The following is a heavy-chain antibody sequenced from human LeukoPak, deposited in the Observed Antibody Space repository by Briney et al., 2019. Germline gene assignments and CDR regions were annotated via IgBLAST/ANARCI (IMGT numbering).Heavy chain of an antibody. V-gene: IGHV3-30*03. CDR2: ISYDGSNK. Sequence: GGSLRLSCAASGFTFSSYGMHWVRQAPGKGLEWVAVISYDGSNKYYADSVKGRFTISRDNSKNTLYLQMNSLRAEDTAVYYCARETEEWFGELFLYYFDYWGQGTLVTVSS. D-gene: IGHD3-10*01. J-gene: IGHJ4*02. CDR1: GFTFSSYG. CDR3: ARETEEWFGELFLYYFDY.